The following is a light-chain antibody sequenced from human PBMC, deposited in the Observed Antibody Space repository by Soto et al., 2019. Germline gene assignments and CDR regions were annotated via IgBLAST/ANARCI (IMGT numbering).Light chain of an antibody. CDR2: DVS. J-gene: IGLJ1*01. CDR1: SSDVGGYNY. Sequence: QSALTQPASVSGSPGQSITISCTGTSSDVGGYNYVSWYQQHPGKAPKLMIYDVSNRPSGVSNRFSGSKSGNTASLTISGPQAEDEAAYYSSSYTSSSTYVLGTRTKVTVL. V-gene: IGLV2-14*01. CDR3: SSYTSSSTYV.